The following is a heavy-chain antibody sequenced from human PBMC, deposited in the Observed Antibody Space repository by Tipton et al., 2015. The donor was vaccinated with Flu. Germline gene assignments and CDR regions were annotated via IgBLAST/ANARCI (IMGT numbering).Heavy chain of an antibody. J-gene: IGHJ4*02. V-gene: IGHV1-46*01. CDR3: ATEGPHLYYFDF. CDR2: VNRGGGST. CDR1: EYTFTSSY. D-gene: IGHD2/OR15-2a*01. Sequence: QVQLVQSGAQVKKPGASVKVSCKASEYTFTSSYIHWVRQARGQGLQWMGLVNRGGGSTSYAQRFLGRVTMTSDTSTSTVYMELSSLRPEDTAVYYCATEGPHLYYFDFWGQGTLVSVSS.